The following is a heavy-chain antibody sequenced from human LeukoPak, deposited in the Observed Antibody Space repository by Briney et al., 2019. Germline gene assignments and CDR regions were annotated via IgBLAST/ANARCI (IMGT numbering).Heavy chain of an antibody. CDR1: GFTFSSYW. CDR2: INSDGSST. CDR3: ARDFYGDYDLDY. J-gene: IGHJ4*02. D-gene: IGHD4-17*01. V-gene: IGHV3-74*01. Sequence: GGSLRLSCAASGFTFSSYWMHWVRQAPGKGLVWFSRINSDGSSTSYADSVKGRFTISRDNAKNTLYLQMNSLRAEDTAVYYCARDFYGDYDLDYWGQGTLVTVSS.